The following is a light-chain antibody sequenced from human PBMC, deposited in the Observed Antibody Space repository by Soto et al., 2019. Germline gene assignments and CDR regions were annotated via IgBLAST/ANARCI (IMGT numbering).Light chain of an antibody. CDR1: SSNIGAGYD. Sequence: QSALTQPPSVSGAPGQRVTISCTGSSSNIGAGYDVHWYQQLPGTAPKLLIYGNSNRPSGVPDRFSGSKSGTSASLAITGLQAEDEADYYCQSYASSLRVFGGGTKLTVL. CDR2: GNS. V-gene: IGLV1-40*01. CDR3: QSYASSLRV. J-gene: IGLJ3*02.